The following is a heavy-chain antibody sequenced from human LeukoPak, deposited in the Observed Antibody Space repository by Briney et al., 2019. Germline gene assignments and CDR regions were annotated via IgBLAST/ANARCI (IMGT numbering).Heavy chain of an antibody. D-gene: IGHD1-26*01. J-gene: IGHJ4*02. V-gene: IGHV1-18*01. CDR1: GYTFIDYA. CDR3: ARDQVGATDY. Sequence: ASVKVSCKASGYTFIDYAISWVRQAPGQGLEWMGWISAYNSNTNDAQKLQGRVTLTTDTSTSTAYMELRSLRSDDTAVYYCARDQVGATDYWGQGTLVTVSS. CDR2: ISAYNSNT.